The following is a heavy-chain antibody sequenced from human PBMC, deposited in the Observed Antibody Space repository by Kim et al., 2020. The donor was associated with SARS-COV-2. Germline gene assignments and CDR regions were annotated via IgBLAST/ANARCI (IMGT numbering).Heavy chain of an antibody. D-gene: IGHD1-26*01. CDR1: GGSISSYY. CDR3: ARVGSYGLFDY. J-gene: IGHJ4*02. Sequence: SETLSLTCTVSGGSISSYYWSWIRQPPGKGLEWIGYIYYSGSTNYNPSLKSRVTISVDTSKNQFSLKLSSVTAADTAVYYCARVGSYGLFDYWGQGTLVTVSS. CDR2: IYYSGST. V-gene: IGHV4-59*01.